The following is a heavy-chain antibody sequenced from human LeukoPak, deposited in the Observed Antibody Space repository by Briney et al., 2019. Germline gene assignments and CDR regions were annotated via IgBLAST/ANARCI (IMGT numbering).Heavy chain of an antibody. CDR1: GGSISSSSYY. V-gene: IGHV4-39*07. D-gene: IGHD5-12*01. CDR2: IYYSGST. CDR3: ARGGGYDWGAFDY. Sequence: KPSETLSLTCTVSGGSISSSSYYWGWIRQPPGKGLEWIGSIYYSGSTYYNPSLKSRVTISVDTSKNQFSLKLSSVTAADTAVYYCARGGGYDWGAFDYWGQGTLVTVSS. J-gene: IGHJ4*02.